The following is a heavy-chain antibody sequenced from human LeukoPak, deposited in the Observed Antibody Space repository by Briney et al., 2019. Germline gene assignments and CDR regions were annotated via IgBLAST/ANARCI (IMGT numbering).Heavy chain of an antibody. CDR2: INPSGGST. Sequence: GASVKVSCKASGYTFTSYYMHWVRQAPGQGLEWMGIINPSGGSTSYAQKFQGRVTTTRDTSTSTVYMELSSLRSEDTAVYYCARGYCSSTSCYHIAYNWFDPWGQGTLVTVSS. D-gene: IGHD2-2*01. CDR1: GYTFTSYY. V-gene: IGHV1-46*01. J-gene: IGHJ5*02. CDR3: ARGYCSSTSCYHIAYNWFDP.